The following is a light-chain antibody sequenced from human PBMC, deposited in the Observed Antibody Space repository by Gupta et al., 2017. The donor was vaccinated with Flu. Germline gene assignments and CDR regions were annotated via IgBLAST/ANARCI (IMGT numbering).Light chain of an antibody. J-gene: IGLJ3*02. CDR3: QSADSSGTWV. Sequence: SSHLTHPPSVSVSPAHTPRLTCSGDALPKQYAYWYQQKPGQGPVWGIYKDSERPSGIPERVSGSSSGTTVTSSISGVQAEDEADNYCQSADSSGTWVFGGGTKLTVL. CDR1: ALPKQY. V-gene: IGLV3-25*02. CDR2: KDS.